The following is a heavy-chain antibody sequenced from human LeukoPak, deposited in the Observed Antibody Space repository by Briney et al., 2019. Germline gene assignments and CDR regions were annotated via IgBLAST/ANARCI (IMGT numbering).Heavy chain of an antibody. D-gene: IGHD3-10*01. V-gene: IGHV3-21*01. CDR2: ISSSSSYI. Sequence: GGSLRLSCVVSGFTCNDHEMNWVRQAPGKGLEWVSSISSSSSYIYYADSVKGRFTISRDNAKNSLYLRMNSLRAEDTAVYYCARAYYYGSGTSWLNAEYFQHWGQGTLVTVSS. CDR3: ARAYYYGSGTSWLNAEYFQH. CDR1: GFTCNDHE. J-gene: IGHJ1*01.